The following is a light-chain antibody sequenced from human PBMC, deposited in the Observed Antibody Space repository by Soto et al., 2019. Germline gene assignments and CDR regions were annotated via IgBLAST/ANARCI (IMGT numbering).Light chain of an antibody. V-gene: IGKV3-20*01. J-gene: IGKJ5*01. Sequence: ESVLTQSPGTLSLSPWERATLSYRASQSVPRSYLAWYQQKPGQAPRLLIYGTSSRATGIPDRFSGSGSGTDFTLTISGLEPEDFAVFYCQQYGSSITFGQGTRLE. CDR3: QQYGSSIT. CDR2: GTS. CDR1: QSVPRSY.